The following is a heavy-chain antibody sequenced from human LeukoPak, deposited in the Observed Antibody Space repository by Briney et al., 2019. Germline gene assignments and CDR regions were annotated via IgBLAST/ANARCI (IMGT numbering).Heavy chain of an antibody. CDR1: GYTFTSYD. D-gene: IGHD2-2*01. Sequence: SVKVSCKASGYTFTSYDINWVRQATGQGLEWMGGIIPIFGTANYAQKFQGRVTITADESTSTAYMELSSLRSEDTAVYYCATDHSSSTGSNYWGQGTLVTVSS. J-gene: IGHJ4*02. CDR3: ATDHSSSTGSNY. V-gene: IGHV1-69*13. CDR2: IIPIFGTA.